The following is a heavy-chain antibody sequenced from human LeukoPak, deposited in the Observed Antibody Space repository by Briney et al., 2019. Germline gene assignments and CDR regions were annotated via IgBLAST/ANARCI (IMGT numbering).Heavy chain of an antibody. CDR3: TRLGGSYYTY. D-gene: IGHD1-26*01. CDR1: GFTFNNYA. Sequence: GGSLRLSYAASGFTFNNYAMSWVRQAPGKGLEWVANIKQDGGEKYYVDSVKGRFTISRDNAKNSLFLQMNSLRAEDTAVYYCTRLGGSYYTYWGQGTLVTVSS. V-gene: IGHV3-7*01. J-gene: IGHJ4*02. CDR2: IKQDGGEK.